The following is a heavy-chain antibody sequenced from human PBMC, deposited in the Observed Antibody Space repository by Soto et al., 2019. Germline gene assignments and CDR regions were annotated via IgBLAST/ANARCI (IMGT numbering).Heavy chain of an antibody. Sequence: EVQLLESGGGLVQQGGSLRLSCAASGFTFSSYAMSWVRQPPGKGLEWVSVISGSGGATHYADSVKGRFTISRDNSKNTLYVQMNSLRVEDTAVYYCAKGPTSVTTRWFDPWGQGTLVTVSS. V-gene: IGHV3-23*01. D-gene: IGHD4-17*01. CDR1: GFTFSSYA. CDR2: ISGSGGAT. J-gene: IGHJ5*02. CDR3: AKGPTSVTTRWFDP.